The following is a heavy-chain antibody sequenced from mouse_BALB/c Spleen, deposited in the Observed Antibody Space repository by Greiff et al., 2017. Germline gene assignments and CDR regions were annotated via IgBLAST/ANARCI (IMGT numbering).Heavy chain of an antibody. J-gene: IGHJ4*01. V-gene: IGHV1-15*01. Sequence: VKLQESGAELVRPGASVTLSCKASGYTFTDYEMHWVKQTPVHGLEWIGAIDPETGGTAYNQKFKGKATLTADKSSSTAYMELRSLTSEDSAVYYCTRDGGYARMDYWGQGTSVTVSS. CDR1: GYTFTDYE. D-gene: IGHD2-2*01. CDR3: TRDGGYARMDY. CDR2: IDPETGGT.